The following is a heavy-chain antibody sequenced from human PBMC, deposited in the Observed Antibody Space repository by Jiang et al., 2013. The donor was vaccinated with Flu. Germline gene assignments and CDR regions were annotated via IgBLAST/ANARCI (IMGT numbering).Heavy chain of an antibody. CDR1: GYTFTSYG. J-gene: IGHJ6*02. Sequence: SGAEVKKPGASVKVSCKSSGYTFTSYGFSWVRQAPGQGLEWIGWISAYNGNTNYAQKFQGRVTMTTDTSTSTVHMELRSLRSDDTAVYYCARFGCSGGTCYSWLFYGMDVWGQGTTVTVSS. CDR3: ARFGCSGGTCYSWLFYGMDV. V-gene: IGHV1-18*01. D-gene: IGHD2-15*01. CDR2: ISAYNGNT.